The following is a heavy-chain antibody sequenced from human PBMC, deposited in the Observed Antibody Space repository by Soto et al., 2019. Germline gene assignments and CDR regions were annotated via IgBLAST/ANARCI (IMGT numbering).Heavy chain of an antibody. CDR2: ISAYNGNT. CDR3: ARERPPADY. V-gene: IGHV1-18*01. CDR1: GYTFSTYG. Sequence: QVQLVQSGAEVKKPGASVKVSCKASGYTFSTYGISWVRQAPGQGREWMGWISAYNGNTNYAQKLQGRVSMTTDTATSTAYRELRSLRSDDTAVYCWARERPPADYWGQGPLVTVSS. J-gene: IGHJ4*02.